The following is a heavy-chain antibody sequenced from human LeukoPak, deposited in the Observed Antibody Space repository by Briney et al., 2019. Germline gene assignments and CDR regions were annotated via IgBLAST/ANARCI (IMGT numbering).Heavy chain of an antibody. Sequence: GGSLRLSCAASGFTFSSYAMHWVRQAPGKGLEWVAVISYDGSNKYYADSVKGRFTISRDNSKNTLYLQMNSLRAEDTAVYYCARPRWGYYFDYWGQGTLVTVSS. CDR1: GFTFSSYA. V-gene: IGHV3-30*04. D-gene: IGHD4-23*01. CDR3: ARPRWGYYFDY. J-gene: IGHJ4*02. CDR2: ISYDGSNK.